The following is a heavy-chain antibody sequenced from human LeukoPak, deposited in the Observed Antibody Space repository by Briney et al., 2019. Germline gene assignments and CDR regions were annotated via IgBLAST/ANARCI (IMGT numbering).Heavy chain of an antibody. CDR3: ARRLSNYDFWSGYYSGNAFDI. V-gene: IGHV5-51*01. J-gene: IGHJ3*02. CDR1: GYSFTSYW. CDR2: IYPGDSDT. Sequence: GESLKISCKGSGYSFTSYWIGWVRQMPGEGLEWMGIIYPGDSDTRYSPSFQGQVTISADKSISTAYLQWSSLKASDTAMYYCARRLSNYDFWSGYYSGNAFDIWGQGTMVTVSS. D-gene: IGHD3-3*01.